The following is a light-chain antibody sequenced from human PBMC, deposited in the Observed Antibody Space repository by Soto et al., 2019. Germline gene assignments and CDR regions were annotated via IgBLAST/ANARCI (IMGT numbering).Light chain of an antibody. CDR2: DAS. V-gene: IGKV1-5*01. CDR1: QSISNW. Sequence: DIQMTQSPSTLSASVGDRVTITCRASQSISNWLAWYQQKPGKAPKLLIHDASTLDRGVPSRFSGSGSGTEFTLSISSLQTDDFATYSCQHSGTFGQGTKVEIK. CDR3: QHSGT. J-gene: IGKJ1*01.